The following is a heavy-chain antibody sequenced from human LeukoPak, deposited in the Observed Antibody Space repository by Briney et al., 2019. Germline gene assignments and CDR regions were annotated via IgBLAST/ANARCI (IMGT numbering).Heavy chain of an antibody. CDR2: ISSSGSTI. Sequence: GGSLRLSCAASGFTFSDYYMSWIRQAPGKGLEWVSYISSSGSTIYYADSVKGRFTISRDNAENSLYLQMNSLRAEDTAVYYCARVPSYGSGSYYSLDYWGQGTLVTVSS. CDR1: GFTFSDYY. V-gene: IGHV3-11*01. CDR3: ARVPSYGSGSYYSLDY. D-gene: IGHD3-10*01. J-gene: IGHJ4*02.